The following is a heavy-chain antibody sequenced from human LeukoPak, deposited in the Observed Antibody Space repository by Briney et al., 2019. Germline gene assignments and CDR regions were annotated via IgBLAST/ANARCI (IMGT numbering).Heavy chain of an antibody. V-gene: IGHV4-38-2*01. CDR2: IYHSGST. CDR1: GYSISSGYY. CDR3: ARHGVAGTPYYFDY. D-gene: IGHD6-19*01. J-gene: IGHJ4*02. Sequence: PSETLSLTCAVSGYSISSGYYWGWIRQPPGKGLESIGSIYHSGSTYYNPSLKSRVTISVDTSKNQFSLKLSSVTAADTAVYYCARHGVAGTPYYFDYWGQGTLVTVSS.